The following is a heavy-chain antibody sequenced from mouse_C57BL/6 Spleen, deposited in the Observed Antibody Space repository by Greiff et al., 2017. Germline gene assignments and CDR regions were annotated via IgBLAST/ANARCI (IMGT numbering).Heavy chain of an antibody. CDR1: GYTFTSYW. D-gene: IGHD1-1*01. CDR2: IYPGSGST. CDR3: ARLMITTVVDAMDD. Sequence: VQLQQPGAELVKPGASVKMSCKASGYTFTSYWITWVKQRPGQGLEWIGDIYPGSGSTNYNEKFKSKATLTVDTSSSTAYMQLSSLTSEDSAVYYCARLMITTVVDAMDDWGQGTSVTVSS. V-gene: IGHV1-55*01. J-gene: IGHJ4*01.